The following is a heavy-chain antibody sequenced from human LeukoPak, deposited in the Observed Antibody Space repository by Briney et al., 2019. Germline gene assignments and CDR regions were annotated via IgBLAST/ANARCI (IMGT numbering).Heavy chain of an antibody. V-gene: IGHV4-4*07. J-gene: IGHJ4*02. CDR3: ATGDGYNSFDY. Sequence: ETLSLTCTVSGGSFSSYYWSWIRQPAGKGLEWIGRIYTSESTNYNSGLKSRVTMSVDTSKNQVSLKLCSVTAADTAVYYCATGDGYNSFDYWGQGTLVTVSS. D-gene: IGHD5-24*01. CDR2: IYTSEST. CDR1: GGSFSSYY.